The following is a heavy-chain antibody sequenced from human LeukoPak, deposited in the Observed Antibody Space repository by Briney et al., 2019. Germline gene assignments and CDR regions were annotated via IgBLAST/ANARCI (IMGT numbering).Heavy chain of an antibody. J-gene: IGHJ4*02. Sequence: GGSLRLSCAASGFTFSSYSMSWVRQAPGKGLEWVSYISSSGSTIYYADSVKGRFTISRDNAKNSLYLQMNSLRAEDTAVYYCERDQEPTMVSTVPFDYWGQGTLVTVSS. CDR2: ISSSGSTI. V-gene: IGHV3-48*04. D-gene: IGHD4/OR15-4a*01. CDR1: GFTFSSYS. CDR3: ERDQEPTMVSTVPFDY.